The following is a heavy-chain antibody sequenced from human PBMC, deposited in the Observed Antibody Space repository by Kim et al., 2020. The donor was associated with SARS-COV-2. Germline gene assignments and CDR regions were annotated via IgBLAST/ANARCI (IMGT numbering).Heavy chain of an antibody. J-gene: IGHJ6*02. CDR3: AREGQWLSLYYYGMDV. CDR2: ISSSSSPR. V-gene: IGHV3-48*02. CDR1: GFTFSYSS. D-gene: IGHD6-19*01. Sequence: GGSLRLSCAASGFTFSYSSMNWVRQAPGKGLEWVSYISSSSSPRYSADAVKGRFTVSRDNAKNSLYLQMKSLRDEDTAVYYCAREGQWLSLYYYGMDVWGQGTTVTVSS.